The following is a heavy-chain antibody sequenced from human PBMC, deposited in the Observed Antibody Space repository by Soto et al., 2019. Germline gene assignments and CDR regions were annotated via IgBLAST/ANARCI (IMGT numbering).Heavy chain of an antibody. V-gene: IGHV4-31*03. CDR3: ARVGRYYDSGVWGGYFEY. D-gene: IGHD3-22*01. J-gene: IGHJ4*02. CDR2: MYYSGVT. Sequence: SETLSLTCTVSAGSISSGGYYWSWIRQDPGKGLEWIGYMYYSGVTYYNPSLKSRVTISVDTSKNQFSLKLNSVTAADTAVYYCARVGRYYDSGVWGGYFEYWGQGTLVTAPQ. CDR1: AGSISSGGYY.